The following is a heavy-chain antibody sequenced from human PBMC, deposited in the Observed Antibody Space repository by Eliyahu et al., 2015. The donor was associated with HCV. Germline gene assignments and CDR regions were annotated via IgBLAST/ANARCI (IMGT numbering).Heavy chain of an antibody. Sequence: EVHLVQSGGGLIQPGGSLRLSCAASGFSVXTNYMSWVRQAPGKGLEWVSVIFSDGSAYYADSVKGRFTISRDNSKNTLYLQMSSLRAEDTALYYCAREGFYYVSGSYLFDYWGQGTLVTVSS. CDR2: IFSDGSA. V-gene: IGHV3-53*01. CDR1: GFSVXTNY. J-gene: IGHJ4*02. CDR3: AREGFYYVSGSYLFDY. D-gene: IGHD3-10*01.